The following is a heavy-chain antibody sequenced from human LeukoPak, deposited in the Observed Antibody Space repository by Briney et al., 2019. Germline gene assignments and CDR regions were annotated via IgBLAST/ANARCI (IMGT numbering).Heavy chain of an antibody. CDR3: ARATFDHYCSSTSCKVAWFDP. D-gene: IGHD2-2*01. J-gene: IGHJ5*02. Sequence: ASVKVSCKASGYTFTGYYMHWVRQTPGQGLEWMGWINPNSGGTNYAQKFQGWVTMTRDTSISTAYMELCRLRSDDTAVYYCARATFDHYCSSTSCKVAWFDPWGQGTLVTVSS. CDR1: GYTFTGYY. V-gene: IGHV1-2*04. CDR2: INPNSGGT.